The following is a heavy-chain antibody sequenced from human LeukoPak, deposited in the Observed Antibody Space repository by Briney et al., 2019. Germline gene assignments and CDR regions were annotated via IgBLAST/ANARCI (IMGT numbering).Heavy chain of an antibody. J-gene: IGHJ4*02. V-gene: IGHV1-8*01. Sequence: APVKVSCKASGYTFTSYDINWVRQATGQGLEWMGWMNPNSGNTGYAQKFQGRVTMTRNTSISTAYMELSSLRSEDTAVYYCARVRIAAAGTFGYWGQGTLVTVSS. CDR3: ARVRIAAAGTFGY. CDR2: MNPNSGNT. CDR1: GYTFTSYD. D-gene: IGHD6-13*01.